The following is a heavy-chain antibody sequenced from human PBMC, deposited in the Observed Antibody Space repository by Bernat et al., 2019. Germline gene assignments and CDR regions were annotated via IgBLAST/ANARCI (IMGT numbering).Heavy chain of an antibody. CDR1: GYTFTSYG. CDR3: ARDPDIVVVPAATEGARVNYYYYGMDV. J-gene: IGHJ6*02. CDR2: ISAYNGNT. Sequence: QVQLVQSGAEVKKPGASVKVSCKASGYTFTSYGISWVRQAPGQGLEWMGWISAYNGNTNYAQKLQGRVTMTTDTSTSTAYMELRSLRSDDTAVYYCARDPDIVVVPAATEGARVNYYYYGMDVWGQGTTVTVSS. D-gene: IGHD2-2*01. V-gene: IGHV1-18*01.